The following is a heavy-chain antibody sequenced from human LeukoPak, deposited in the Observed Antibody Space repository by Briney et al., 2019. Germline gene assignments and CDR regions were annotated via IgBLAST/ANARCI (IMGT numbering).Heavy chain of an antibody. CDR3: ATTLDTTPVSYYFAS. D-gene: IGHD5-18*01. CDR1: GFTVSSNY. V-gene: IGHV3-53*01. J-gene: IGHJ4*02. Sequence: GGSLRLSCAASGFTVSSNYMSWVRQAPGKGLEWVSVIYSGGSPYYADSVKGRFTISRDRSKNMLDLQMNSLRAEDTAVYYCATTLDTTPVSYYFASWGQGTLVTVSS. CDR2: IYSGGSP.